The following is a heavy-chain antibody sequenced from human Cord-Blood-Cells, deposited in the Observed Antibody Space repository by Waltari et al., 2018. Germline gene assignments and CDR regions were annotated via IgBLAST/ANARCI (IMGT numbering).Heavy chain of an antibody. V-gene: IGHV4-4*07. J-gene: IGHJ5*02. CDR3: ARVPDSSGYNWFDP. CDR1: GGSISSYY. Sequence: QVQLQESGPGLVKPSETLSLTCTVSGGSISSYYWSWIRQPAGKGLEWIGRIYTSGSTNYHPSLKSRVTMSVDTSKNQFSLKLSSVTAADTAVYYCARVPDSSGYNWFDPWGQGTLVTVSS. CDR2: IYTSGST. D-gene: IGHD3-22*01.